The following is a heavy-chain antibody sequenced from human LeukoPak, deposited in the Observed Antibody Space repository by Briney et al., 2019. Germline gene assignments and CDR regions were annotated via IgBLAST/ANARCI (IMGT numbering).Heavy chain of an antibody. CDR1: GFTFSSRDW. V-gene: IGHV3-7*01. CDR2: IKQDGSEK. CDR3: ARTYSSSWTYYFDY. J-gene: IGHJ4*02. Sequence: GGSLRLSCVASGFTFSSRDWMTWVRQAPGKGLEWVANIKQDGSEKNYVDSVKGRFTISRDNSKNTLYLQMNSLRAEDTAVYYCARTYSSSWTYYFDYWGQGTLVTVSS. D-gene: IGHD6-13*01.